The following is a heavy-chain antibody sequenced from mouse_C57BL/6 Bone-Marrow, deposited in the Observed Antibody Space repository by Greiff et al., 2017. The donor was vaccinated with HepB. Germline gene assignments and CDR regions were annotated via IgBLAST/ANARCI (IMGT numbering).Heavy chain of an antibody. CDR1: GFTFSDFY. CDR3: AREAPLLRYWYFDV. CDR2: SRNKANDYTT. Sequence: EVKLVESGGGLVQSGRSLRLSCATSGFTFSDFYMEWVRQAPGKGLEWIAASRNKANDYTTEYSASVKGRFIVSRDTSQSILYLQMNALRAEDTAIYYCAREAPLLRYWYFDVWGTGTTVTVSS. J-gene: IGHJ1*03. D-gene: IGHD1-2*01. V-gene: IGHV7-1*01.